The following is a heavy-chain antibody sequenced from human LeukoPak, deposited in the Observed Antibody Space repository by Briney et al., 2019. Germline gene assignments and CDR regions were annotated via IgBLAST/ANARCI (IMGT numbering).Heavy chain of an antibody. D-gene: IGHD3-3*01. J-gene: IGHJ3*02. CDR2: INHSGST. CDR1: GGSFSGYY. CDR3: AGQGVGPYDSGIRCAFDI. Sequence: SETLSLTCAVYGGSFSGYYWSWIRQPPGKGLEWIGEINHSGSTNYNPSLKSRVTISVDTSKNQFSLNLSSVTAADTAVYYCAGQGVGPYDSGIRCAFDIWGQGTMVTVSS. V-gene: IGHV4-34*01.